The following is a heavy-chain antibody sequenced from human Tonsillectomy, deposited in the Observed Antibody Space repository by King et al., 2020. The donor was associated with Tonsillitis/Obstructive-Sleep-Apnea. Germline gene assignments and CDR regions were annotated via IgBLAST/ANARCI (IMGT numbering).Heavy chain of an antibody. V-gene: IGHV4-4*02. Sequence: PLQESGPGLVKPSGTLSLTCAVSGGSISSSNWWSWVRQPPGKGLEWIGEIYHSGSTNYNPSLKSRVTISVDKSKNQFSLKLSSVTAADTAVYYCARTYYYDSSGYYQFYYFDYWGQGTLVTVSS. CDR1: GGSISSSNW. CDR3: ARTYYYDSSGYYQFYYFDY. D-gene: IGHD3-22*01. CDR2: IYHSGST. J-gene: IGHJ4*02.